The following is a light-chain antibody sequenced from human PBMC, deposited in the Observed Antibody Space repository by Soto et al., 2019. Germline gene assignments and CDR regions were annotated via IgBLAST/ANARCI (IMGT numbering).Light chain of an antibody. V-gene: IGKV3-15*01. Sequence: EIVMTQSPATLSVSPGERATLSCRASQSVRSNLAWYQQNPGQAPRLLIYGASSRATGTPARFSGSGSGTEFTLTISSLQSEDFAVYYCQQYINWPPYTFGQGTKVDIK. CDR3: QQYINWPPYT. CDR2: GAS. CDR1: QSVRSN. J-gene: IGKJ2*01.